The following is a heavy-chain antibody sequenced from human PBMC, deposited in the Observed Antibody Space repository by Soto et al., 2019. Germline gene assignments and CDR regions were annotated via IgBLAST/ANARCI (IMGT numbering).Heavy chain of an antibody. D-gene: IGHD4-4*01. CDR1: GYPFTTYD. CDR3: TRRTVAHWYFDI. V-gene: IGHV1-8*01. Sequence: QVQLVQSGAEVKEPGASVRVSCEASGYPFTTYDINWLRQAPGQRLEWMGWMNTNRDNTGYAQKIQGRLTMTRDTSIGTAYMELSSLTFEDTAVYYCTRRTVAHWYFDIWGRGTLVTVAS. J-gene: IGHJ2*01. CDR2: MNTNRDNT.